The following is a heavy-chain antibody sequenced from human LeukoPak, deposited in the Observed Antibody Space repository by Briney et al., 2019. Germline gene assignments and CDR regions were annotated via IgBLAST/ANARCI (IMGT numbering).Heavy chain of an antibody. V-gene: IGHV4-30-4*01. CDR2: IYYSGST. CDR1: GGSISSGDYY. CDR3: ARSMVRGARGGWFDP. Sequence: SQTLSLTCTVSGGSISSGDYYWSWIRQPPGKGLEWIGYIYYSGSTYYNPSLKSRVTISVDTSKNQFSLKLSSVTAADTAVYYCARSMVRGARGGWFDPWGRGTLVTVSS. D-gene: IGHD3-10*01. J-gene: IGHJ5*02.